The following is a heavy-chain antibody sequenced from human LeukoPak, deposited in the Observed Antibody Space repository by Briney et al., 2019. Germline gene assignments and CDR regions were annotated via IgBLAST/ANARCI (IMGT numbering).Heavy chain of an antibody. J-gene: IGHJ5*02. CDR2: IYTSGST. Sequence: PSETLFLTCTVSGGSISSGSYYWSWIRQPAGKGLEWIGRIYTSGSTNYNPSLKSRVTISVDTSKNQFSLKLSSVTAADTAVYYCARDGYSSSWYGGVWFDPWGQGTLVTVSS. CDR1: GGSISSGSYY. D-gene: IGHD6-13*01. CDR3: ARDGYSSSWYGGVWFDP. V-gene: IGHV4-61*02.